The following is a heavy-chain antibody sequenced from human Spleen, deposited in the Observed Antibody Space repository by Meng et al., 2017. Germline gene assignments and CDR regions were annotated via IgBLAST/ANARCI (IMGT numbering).Heavy chain of an antibody. Sequence: QVQLQESGPGLVKPSQTLSLTCTVSGGSIRSGDYYWSWIRQPPGKGLEWIGDIYYSGSTFYGPSLKSRVTISVDTSKNQFSLKLKSVTAADTAVYYCARGVDESSGYYYVGWGQGTLVTVSS. D-gene: IGHD3-22*01. CDR3: ARGVDESSGYYYVG. CDR2: IYYSGST. CDR1: GGSIRSGDYY. J-gene: IGHJ4*02. V-gene: IGHV4-30-4*01.